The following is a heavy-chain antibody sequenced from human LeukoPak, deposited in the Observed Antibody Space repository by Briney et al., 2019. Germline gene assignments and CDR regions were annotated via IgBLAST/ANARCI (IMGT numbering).Heavy chain of an antibody. D-gene: IGHD2/OR15-2a*01. Sequence: SETLSLTCTVSGGSISSYYWSWIRQPPGKGLEWIGYAYYTGSTKYNPSLKSRVTISVDTSKNQFSLKLSYVTAADTAVYYCARHRQYDADAFDIWGQGTMVTVSS. CDR1: GGSISSYY. CDR3: ARHRQYDADAFDI. J-gene: IGHJ3*02. CDR2: AYYTGST. V-gene: IGHV4-59*08.